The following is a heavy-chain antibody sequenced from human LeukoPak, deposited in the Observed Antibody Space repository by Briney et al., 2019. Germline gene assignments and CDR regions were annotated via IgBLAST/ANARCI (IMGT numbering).Heavy chain of an antibody. CDR1: GLTFSRYW. CDR3: AGIDAD. Sequence: GGSLRLSCAASGLTFSRYWMHWVRQAPGKGLEWVATINLGGTNKYYVDAVKGRFSISRDDATSSLHLQMNSLRVEDTAVYYCAGIDADWGQGTLVTVSS. D-gene: IGHD3-9*01. J-gene: IGHJ4*02. CDR2: INLGGTNK. V-gene: IGHV3-7*03.